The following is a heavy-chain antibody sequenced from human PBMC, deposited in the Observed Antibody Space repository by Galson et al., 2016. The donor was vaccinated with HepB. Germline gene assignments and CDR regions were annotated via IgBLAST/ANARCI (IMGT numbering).Heavy chain of an antibody. V-gene: IGHV4-59*01. CDR2: IYYSGTT. Sequence: SETLSLTCTVSGDSITSYYWSWIRQPPGKGLEWIGYIYYSGTTTYNPSLKSRVTISVDTSKNQFSLKLCSVTAADSAVYYCARGPPYYYASSAPDAFDIWGQGTTVTVSS. CDR1: GDSITSYY. J-gene: IGHJ3*02. CDR3: ARGPPYYYASSAPDAFDI. D-gene: IGHD3-22*01.